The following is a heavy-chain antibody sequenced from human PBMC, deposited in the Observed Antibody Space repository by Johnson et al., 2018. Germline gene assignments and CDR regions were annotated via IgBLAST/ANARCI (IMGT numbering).Heavy chain of an antibody. CDR2: ISGSGGST. J-gene: IGHJ6*02. Sequence: VQLQESGGGLVQPGGSLRLSCAASGFTFSSYAMSWVRQAPGQGLEWVSAISGSGGSTYYADSVKGQFTISSDNSKNTLYLQMNSLRAEDTAVYYCARDYYNWNEYGMDVWGQGTTVTVSS. D-gene: IGHD1-20*01. V-gene: IGHV3-23*01. CDR1: GFTFSSYA. CDR3: ARDYYNWNEYGMDV.